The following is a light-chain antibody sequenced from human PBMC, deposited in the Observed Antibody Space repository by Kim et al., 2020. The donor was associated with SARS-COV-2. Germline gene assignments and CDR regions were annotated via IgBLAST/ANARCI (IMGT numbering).Light chain of an antibody. J-gene: IGLJ2*01. V-gene: IGLV3-9*01. CDR1: DLGSKN. CDR2: RIN. CDR3: QVWDSTLTVV. Sequence: SYELTQPHSVSVAPGQTASITCGGNDLGSKNVHWYQQKPRQAPVLVIYRINNRPSGIPDRFSGSKSGNTATLTINRAQAGDEADYFCQVWDSTLTVVFGGGTQLTVL.